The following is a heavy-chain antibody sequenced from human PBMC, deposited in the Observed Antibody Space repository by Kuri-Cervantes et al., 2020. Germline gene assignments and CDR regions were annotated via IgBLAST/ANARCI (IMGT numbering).Heavy chain of an antibody. D-gene: IGHD3-22*01. CDR3: ASLGRQYYDSSGYYQDY. CDR2: IIPIFGTA. Sequence: SVKVSCKASGGTFSSYAISWVRQAPGQGLEWMGGIIPIFGTANYAQKFQGRVTITADKSTSTAYMELSSLRSEDTAVYYCASLGRQYYDSSGYYQDYWGQGTLVTVSS. CDR1: GGTFSSYA. J-gene: IGHJ4*02. V-gene: IGHV1-69*06.